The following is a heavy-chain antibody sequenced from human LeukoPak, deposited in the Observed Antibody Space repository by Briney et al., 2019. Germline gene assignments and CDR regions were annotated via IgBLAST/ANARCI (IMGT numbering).Heavy chain of an antibody. CDR2: INHSGST. D-gene: IGHD1-26*01. Sequence: SETLSLTCAVYGGSFSGYYWSWIRQPPGKGLEWIGEINHSGSTNYNPSLKSRVTISVDTSKNQFSLKLSSVTAADTSVYYCARGRSEWELLRGYYFDYWGQGTLVTVSS. CDR1: GGSFSGYY. CDR3: ARGRSEWELLRGYYFDY. V-gene: IGHV4-34*01. J-gene: IGHJ4*02.